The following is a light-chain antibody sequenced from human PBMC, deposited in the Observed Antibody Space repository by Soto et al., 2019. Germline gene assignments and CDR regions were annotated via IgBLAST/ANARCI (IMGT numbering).Light chain of an antibody. CDR2: TAS. CDR3: QHSYSIPFT. V-gene: IGKV1-39*01. Sequence: DMQMTQSPSSLSSSVGDRVTITCRASQNIYSYLNWYQQKPGTAPKLLIYTASNLQRGVPSKFSGSGSGTDFTLTISSLQPEDFATYYCQHSYSIPFTFGQGTKLEI. J-gene: IGKJ2*01. CDR1: QNIYSY.